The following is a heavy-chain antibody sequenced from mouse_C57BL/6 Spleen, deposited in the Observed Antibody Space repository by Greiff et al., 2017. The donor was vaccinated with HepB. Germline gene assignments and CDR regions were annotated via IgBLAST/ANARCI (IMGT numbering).Heavy chain of an antibody. CDR2: ISYDGSN. D-gene: IGHD2-4*01. CDR1: GYSITSGYY. CDR3: ARRGYDYDPFAY. Sequence: EVQRVESGPGLVKPSQSLSLTCSVTGYSITSGYYWNWIRQFPGNKLEWMGYISYDGSNNYNPSLKNRISITRDTSKNQFFLKLNSVTTEDTATYYCARRGYDYDPFAYWGQGTLVTVSA. J-gene: IGHJ3*01. V-gene: IGHV3-6*01.